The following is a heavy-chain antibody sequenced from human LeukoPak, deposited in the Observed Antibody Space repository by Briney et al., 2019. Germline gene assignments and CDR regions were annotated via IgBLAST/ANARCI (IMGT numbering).Heavy chain of an antibody. Sequence: GGSLRLSCAASGFTFSSYWMHWVRQTPEKGLVWVSRINVDGRDTTYADSVKGRFTISRDNAKNTLYLQMNSLRAEDTAVYYCAKDLSVVGATTGFDYWGQGTLVTVSS. CDR1: GFTFSSYW. V-gene: IGHV3-74*01. D-gene: IGHD1-26*01. J-gene: IGHJ4*02. CDR2: INVDGRDT. CDR3: AKDLSVVGATTGFDY.